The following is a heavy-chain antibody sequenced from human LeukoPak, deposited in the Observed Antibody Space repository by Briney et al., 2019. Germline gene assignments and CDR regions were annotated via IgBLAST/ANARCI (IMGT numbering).Heavy chain of an antibody. CDR2: IFPHDSDT. CDR3: ARSGLLDY. CDR1: GYSFTSYW. J-gene: IGHJ4*02. V-gene: IGHV5-51*01. Sequence: GESLKISFKGSGYSFTSYWIGWVRQMPGKGLEWMGIIFPHDSDTRYSPSFQGQVTISADKSISTAYLQWNSLKASDTAMYYCARSGLLDYWGQGTLVTVSS. D-gene: IGHD3/OR15-3a*01.